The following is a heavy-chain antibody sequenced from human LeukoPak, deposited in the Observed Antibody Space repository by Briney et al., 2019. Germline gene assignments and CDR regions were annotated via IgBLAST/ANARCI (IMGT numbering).Heavy chain of an antibody. CDR3: ARDYPGYMDV. J-gene: IGHJ6*03. CDR1: GGSFSGYY. Sequence: SETLSLTCAVYGGSFSGYYWSWIRQPPGKGLEWIGYIYYSGSTNYNPSLKSRVTISVDTSKNQFSLKLSSVTAADTAVYYCARDYPGYMDVWGKGTTVTISS. V-gene: IGHV4-59*01. CDR2: IYYSGST.